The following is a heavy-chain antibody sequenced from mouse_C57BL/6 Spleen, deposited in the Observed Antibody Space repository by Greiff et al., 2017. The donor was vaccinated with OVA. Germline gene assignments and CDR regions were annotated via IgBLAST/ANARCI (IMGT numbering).Heavy chain of an antibody. Sequence: EVHLVESGGGLVKPGGSLKLSCAASGFTFSDSGMHWVRQAPEKGLEWVAYISSGSSTIYYADTVKGRFTISRDNAKNTLFLQMTSLRSEDTAMYYCARELGDDWGQGTTLTVSS. V-gene: IGHV5-17*01. CDR2: ISSGSSTI. J-gene: IGHJ2*01. D-gene: IGHD4-1*01. CDR1: GFTFSDSG. CDR3: ARELGDD.